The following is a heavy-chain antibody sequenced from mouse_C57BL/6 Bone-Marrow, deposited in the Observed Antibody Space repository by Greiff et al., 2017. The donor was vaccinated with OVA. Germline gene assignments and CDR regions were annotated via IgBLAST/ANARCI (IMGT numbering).Heavy chain of an antibody. CDR2: IYPGNSDT. J-gene: IGHJ2*01. CDR3: TRGKKLYYRSFDY. V-gene: IGHV1-5*01. D-gene: IGHD2-12*01. Sequence: EVQLQQSGTVLARPGASVKMSCKTSGYTFTSYWMHWVKQRPGQGLEWIGAIYPGNSDTSYNQKFKGKAKLTAVTSASTAYMELSSLTNEDSAVYYCTRGKKLYYRSFDYWGQGTTLTVSS. CDR1: GYTFTSYW.